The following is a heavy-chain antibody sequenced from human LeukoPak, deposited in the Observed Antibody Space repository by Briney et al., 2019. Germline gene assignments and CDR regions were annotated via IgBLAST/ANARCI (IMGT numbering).Heavy chain of an antibody. CDR1: GFTFSSYW. CDR3: ARARTGGTWSFDP. CDR2: ITGSGTYI. V-gene: IGHV3-21*01. Sequence: PGGSLRLSCAASGFTFSSYWMSWVRQAPGKGLEWVSSITGSGTYIYYADSVKGRFTISRDNARDSLYLQMDSLRAEDTSVYFCARARTGGTWSFDPWGQGTLVTVSS. J-gene: IGHJ5*02. D-gene: IGHD2-15*01.